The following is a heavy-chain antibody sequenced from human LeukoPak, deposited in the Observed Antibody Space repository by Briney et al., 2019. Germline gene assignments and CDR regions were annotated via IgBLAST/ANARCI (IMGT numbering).Heavy chain of an antibody. V-gene: IGHV1-2*02. CDR3: ARETSISSTSPNWYFDL. J-gene: IGHJ2*01. D-gene: IGHD6-6*01. CDR1: GYTFTGYY. CDR2: INPNSGGT. Sequence: ASVKVSCKASGYTFTGYYMHWVRQAPGQGLEWMGWINPNSGGTNYAQKFQGRVTMTRDTSISTAYMELSRLRSDDTAVYYCARETSISSTSPNWYFDLWGRGTLVTVSS.